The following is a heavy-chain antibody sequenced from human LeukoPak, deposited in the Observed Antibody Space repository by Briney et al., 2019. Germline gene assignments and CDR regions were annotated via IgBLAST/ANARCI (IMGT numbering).Heavy chain of an antibody. CDR1: GFTFSSYS. D-gene: IGHD1-14*01. V-gene: IGHV3-33*08. Sequence: GGSLRLPCAASGFTFSSYSMNWFRQTPGKGLEWVAVIAYDGSRAFYADSVKGRFTISRDNSKNTMSVQMDHLRAEDTAVYYCTRYNNDHFDYWGQGTLVTVSS. CDR2: IAYDGSRA. CDR3: TRYNNDHFDY. J-gene: IGHJ4*02.